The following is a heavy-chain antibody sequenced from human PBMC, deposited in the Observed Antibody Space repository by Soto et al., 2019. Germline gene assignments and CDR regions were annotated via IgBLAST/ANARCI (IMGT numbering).Heavy chain of an antibody. D-gene: IGHD3-22*01. CDR2: VYYSGST. V-gene: IGHV4-30-4*01. Sequence: QVLLEESGPGLVKPSQTLSLTCTVSGGSVSSGYHYWSWIRQPPGKGLEWIGYVYYSGSTYYNPSLGSRVTISIDTSKNRFSLKLNPVTASDAAVYFCATESSGSSPLHFDFWGQGALVSVSS. CDR1: GGSVSSGYHY. J-gene: IGHJ4*02. CDR3: ATESSGSSPLHFDF.